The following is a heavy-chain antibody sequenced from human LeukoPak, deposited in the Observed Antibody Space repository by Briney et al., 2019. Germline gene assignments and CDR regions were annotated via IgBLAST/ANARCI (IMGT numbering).Heavy chain of an antibody. Sequence: SETLSLTCTVSGGSISSYYWSWIRQPPGKGLEWIGYIYYSGSTNYNPSLKSRVTISVDTSKNQFSLKLSSVTAADTAVYYCARAGGSDGTYYDFWSGYYIFDYWGQGTLVTVSS. CDR1: GGSISSYY. CDR2: IYYSGST. V-gene: IGHV4-59*12. D-gene: IGHD3-3*01. J-gene: IGHJ4*02. CDR3: ARAGGSDGTYYDFWSGYYIFDY.